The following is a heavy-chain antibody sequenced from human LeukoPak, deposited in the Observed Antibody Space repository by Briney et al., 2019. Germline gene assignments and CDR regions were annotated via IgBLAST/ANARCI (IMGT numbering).Heavy chain of an antibody. CDR3: AGTTSDYYYYYGMDV. CDR2: IYYSGST. V-gene: IGHV4-59*08. Sequence: SETLSLTCTVSGGSISSYYWSWIRQPPGKGLEWIGYIYYSGSTNYNPSLKSRVTISVDTSKNQFPLKLSSVTAADTAVYYCAGTTSDYYYYYGMDVWGQGTTVTVSS. D-gene: IGHD4-11*01. J-gene: IGHJ6*02. CDR1: GGSISSYY.